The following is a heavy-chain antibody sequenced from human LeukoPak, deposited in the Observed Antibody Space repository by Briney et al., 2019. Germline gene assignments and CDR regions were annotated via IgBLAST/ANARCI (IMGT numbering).Heavy chain of an antibody. CDR1: GGSINSY. CDR2: ISGSRTI. V-gene: IGHV4-4*07. Sequence: SETLSLTCTVSGGSINSYWSWTRQPAGKGLEWIGRISGSRTITYNPALQSRLSISIDTSKNQFSLKLMSVTAADTAVYYCARDSGTTGEVKFDPWGQGTLVTVSS. D-gene: IGHD3-10*01. CDR3: ARDSGTTGEVKFDP. J-gene: IGHJ5*02.